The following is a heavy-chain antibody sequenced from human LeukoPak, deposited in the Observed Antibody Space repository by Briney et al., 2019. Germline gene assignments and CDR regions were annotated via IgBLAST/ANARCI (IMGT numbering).Heavy chain of an antibody. CDR1: GGSISSYY. CDR2: IYYSGST. D-gene: IGHD6-13*01. CDR3: ARGGGSSWYYYGMDV. J-gene: IGHJ6*02. V-gene: IGHV4-59*12. Sequence: PSETLSLTCTVSGGSISSYYWSWIRQPPGKGLEWIGYIYYSGSTNYNPSLKSRVTISVDTSKNQFSLKLSSVTAADTAVYYCARGGGSSWYYYGMDVWGQGTTVTVSS.